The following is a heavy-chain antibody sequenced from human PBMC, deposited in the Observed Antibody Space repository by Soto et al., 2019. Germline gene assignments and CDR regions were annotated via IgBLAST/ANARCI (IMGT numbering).Heavy chain of an antibody. Sequence: GESLKISGKGSGYSFTTYCIAWVLQMPGKGLEWMGIIYPGDSDTRYSPSFQGQVTISADKSITTAYLQWSSLKASDTAMYYCARLPTEKGWLDPWGQGTLVTVSS. CDR2: IYPGDSDT. J-gene: IGHJ5*02. CDR3: ARLPTEKGWLDP. CDR1: GYSFTTYC. V-gene: IGHV5-51*01.